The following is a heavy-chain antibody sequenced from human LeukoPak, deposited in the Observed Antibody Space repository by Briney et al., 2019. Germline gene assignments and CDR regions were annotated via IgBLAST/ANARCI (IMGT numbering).Heavy chain of an antibody. D-gene: IGHD2-21*02. Sequence: SETLSLACTVSGASISGHYWSWLRQPPGKGLEWVGYIYYSGSTSGSTNYNPSLKSRVTISVDSSKNQLSLKLSSVTAADTAEYYCPRGIVDSWEKHIVVVTEYYFDYWGQGTLVTVSS. CDR2: IYYSGSTSGST. CDR1: GASISGHY. J-gene: IGHJ4*02. CDR3: PRGIVDSWEKHIVVVTEYYFDY. V-gene: IGHV4-59*11.